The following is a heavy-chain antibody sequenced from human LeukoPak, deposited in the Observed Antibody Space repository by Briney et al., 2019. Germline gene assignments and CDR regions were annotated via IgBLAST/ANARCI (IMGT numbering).Heavy chain of an antibody. CDR1: GYTFTSYD. D-gene: IGHD3-10*01. V-gene: IGHV1-8*02. CDR3: ATYGSGKLETFDY. J-gene: IGHJ4*02. CDR2: MSPNSGNT. Sequence: ASVKVSCKASGYTFTSYDINWVRQATGQGLEWMGWMSPNSGNTGYAQKFQGRVTMTRDTSISTAYMELSRLRSDDTAVYYCATYGSGKLETFDYWGQGTLVTVSS.